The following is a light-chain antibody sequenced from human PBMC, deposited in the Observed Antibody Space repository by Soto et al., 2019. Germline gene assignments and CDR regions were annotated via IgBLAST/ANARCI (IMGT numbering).Light chain of an antibody. J-gene: IGKJ3*01. V-gene: IGKV1-5*01. CDR3: QHRT. Sequence: DIQMTQSPSTLSASVGDRVTITGRASQSISSWLAWYQQKPGKAPKLLIYDASSLESGVPSRFSGSGSGTEFTLTISSLQPDDFATYYCQHRTFGPGTKVDIK. CDR2: DAS. CDR1: QSISSW.